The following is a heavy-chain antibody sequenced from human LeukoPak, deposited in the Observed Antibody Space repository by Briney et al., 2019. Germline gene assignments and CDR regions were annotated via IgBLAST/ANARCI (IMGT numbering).Heavy chain of an antibody. J-gene: IGHJ5*02. CDR1: GGSFSGYY. CDR2: INWNGGST. CDR3: ARSNVDYGSGSPNWFDP. Sequence: ETLSLTCAVYGGSFSGYYWSWVRQAPGKGLEWVSGINWNGGSTGYADSVKGRFTISRDNAKNSLYLQMNSLRAEDTALYYCARSNVDYGSGSPNWFDPWGQGTLVTVSS. D-gene: IGHD3-10*01. V-gene: IGHV3-20*04.